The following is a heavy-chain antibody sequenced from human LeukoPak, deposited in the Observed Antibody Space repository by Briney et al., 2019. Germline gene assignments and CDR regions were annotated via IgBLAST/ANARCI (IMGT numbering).Heavy chain of an antibody. Sequence: ASVTVSCKASGYTFTGYYMHWVRQAPGQGLEWMGWINPNSGGTNYAQKFQGRVTMTRDTSISTAYMELSRLRSDDTAVYYCARVRVTMVRGVRIVPLDYWGQGTLVTVSS. D-gene: IGHD3-10*01. CDR1: GYTFTGYY. CDR2: INPNSGGT. V-gene: IGHV1-2*02. CDR3: ARVRVTMVRGVRIVPLDY. J-gene: IGHJ4*02.